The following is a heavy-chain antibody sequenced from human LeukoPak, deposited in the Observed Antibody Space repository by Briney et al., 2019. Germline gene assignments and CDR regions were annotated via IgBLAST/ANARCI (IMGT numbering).Heavy chain of an antibody. CDR3: AREANYTDAFDI. V-gene: IGHV1-18*01. D-gene: IGHD4/OR15-4a*01. Sequence: ASVKVSCKASGFTFTSYGISWVRQAPGQGLEWMGWISVYNGNTNYAQKLQGRVTMTTDTSTSTAYMELRSLRAEDTAVYYCAREANYTDAFDIWGQGTMVTVSS. J-gene: IGHJ3*02. CDR2: ISVYNGNT. CDR1: GFTFTSYG.